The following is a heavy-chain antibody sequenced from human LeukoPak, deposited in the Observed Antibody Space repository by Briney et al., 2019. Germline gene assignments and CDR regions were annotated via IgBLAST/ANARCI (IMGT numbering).Heavy chain of an antibody. Sequence: SQTLSPTCTVSGGSISSSGYYWSWIRQHPGKGLEWIGYIYYSGSTYYNPSLKGRVTISVDTSKNQFSLKLSSVTAADTAVYYCARDAEYYYGSGSYSSGIDVWGQGTTVTVSS. D-gene: IGHD3-10*01. CDR3: ARDAEYYYGSGSYSSGIDV. V-gene: IGHV4-31*03. CDR2: IYYSGST. CDR1: GGSISSSGYY. J-gene: IGHJ6*02.